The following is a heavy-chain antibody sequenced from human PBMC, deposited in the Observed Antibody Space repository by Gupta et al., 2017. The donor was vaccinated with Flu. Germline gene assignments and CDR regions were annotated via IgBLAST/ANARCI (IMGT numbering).Heavy chain of an antibody. Sequence: QVQLQESGPGLVKPSETLSLTCTVSGGSISSYYWSWIRQPPGKGLEWIGYIYYSGSTNYNPSLKSRVTISVDTSKNQFSLKLSSVTAADTAVYYCARHLGWGSSSTQGYYFDYWGQGTLVTVSS. CDR2: IYYSGST. D-gene: IGHD6-6*01. J-gene: IGHJ4*02. CDR3: ARHLGWGSSSTQGYYFDY. V-gene: IGHV4-59*08. CDR1: GGSISSYY.